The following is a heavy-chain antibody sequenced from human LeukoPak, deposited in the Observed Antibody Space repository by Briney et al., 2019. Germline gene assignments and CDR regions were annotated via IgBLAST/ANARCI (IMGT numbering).Heavy chain of an antibody. J-gene: IGHJ4*02. CDR2: ISSSGSTI. V-gene: IGHV3-48*04. D-gene: IGHD4-23*01. Sequence: GGSLRLSCAASGFTFSSYSMNWVRQAPGKGLEWVSYISSSGSTIYYADSVKGRFTISRDNAKNSLYLQMNSLRAEDTAVYYCARDYGGSSPFDYWGQGTLVTVSS. CDR1: GFTFSSYS. CDR3: ARDYGGSSPFDY.